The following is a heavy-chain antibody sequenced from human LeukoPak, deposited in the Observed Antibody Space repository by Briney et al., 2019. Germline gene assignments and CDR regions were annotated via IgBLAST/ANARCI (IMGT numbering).Heavy chain of an antibody. D-gene: IGHD3-22*01. CDR3: ARGTHYYDISGYDY. V-gene: IGHV3-20*04. Sequence: GGSLRLSCAASGFTFSSYSMNWVRQAPGKGLEWVSGINWKGGSTGYADSVKGRFTISRDNAKNSLYLQMNSLRAEDTAVYYCARGTHYYDISGYDYWGQGTLVIVSS. CDR1: GFTFSSYS. CDR2: INWKGGST. J-gene: IGHJ4*02.